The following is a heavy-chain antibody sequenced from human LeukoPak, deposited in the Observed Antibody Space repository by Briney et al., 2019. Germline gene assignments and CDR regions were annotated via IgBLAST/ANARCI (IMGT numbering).Heavy chain of an antibody. CDR2: ISAYNGNT. CDR1: GCTFTSYG. J-gene: IGHJ4*02. D-gene: IGHD3-10*01. CDR3: ARSAIAARGVIPDY. Sequence: ASVKVSCKASGCTFTSYGISWVRQAPGQGLEWMGWISAYNGNTNYAQKFQGRVTMTRDTSISTAYMELSRLRSDDTAVYYCARSAIAARGVIPDYWGQGTLVTVSS. V-gene: IGHV1-18*01.